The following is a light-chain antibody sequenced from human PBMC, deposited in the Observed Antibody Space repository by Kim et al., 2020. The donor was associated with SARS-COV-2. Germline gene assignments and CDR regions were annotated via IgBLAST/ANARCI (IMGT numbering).Light chain of an antibody. CDR2: DVS. CDR1: SGEVGDDNH. V-gene: IGLV2-11*03. J-gene: IGLJ6*01. Sequence: QTVTISFTGTSGEVGDDNHVNWYQQRPGKAPKFMIYDVSRRPSGVPDRFSGSRSGNTASLTISGLQAEDEADYYCCSYAGNFAFVFGGGTKVTVL. CDR3: CSYAGNFAFV.